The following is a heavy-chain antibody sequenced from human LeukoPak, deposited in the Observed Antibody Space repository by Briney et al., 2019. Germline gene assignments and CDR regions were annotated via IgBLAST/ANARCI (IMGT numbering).Heavy chain of an antibody. Sequence: GGSLRLSCAASGFTFSSYWMSWVRQAPGKGLEWVANIKQDGSEKYYVDSVKGRFTISRDNAKNSLYLQMNSLRAEDTAVYYCARENSVAATRAFDFWGQGTMVAVSS. J-gene: IGHJ3*01. D-gene: IGHD6-19*01. CDR1: GFTFSSYW. CDR2: IKQDGSEK. CDR3: ARENSVAATRAFDF. V-gene: IGHV3-7*01.